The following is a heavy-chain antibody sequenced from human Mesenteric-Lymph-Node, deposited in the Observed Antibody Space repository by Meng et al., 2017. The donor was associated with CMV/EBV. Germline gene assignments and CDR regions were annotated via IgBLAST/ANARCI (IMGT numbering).Heavy chain of an antibody. CDR3: AHSSGIAAAGPFYFDY. CDR2: IYWDDDK. V-gene: IGHV2-5*02. CDR1: GFSLSTSGVG. J-gene: IGHJ4*02. D-gene: IGHD6-13*01. Sequence: QITLKESGPTLVKPTQTLTLTCTLSGFSLSTSGVGVGLIRQPPGKALEWLALIYWDDDKRYSPSLKSRLTITKDTSKNQVVLTMTNMDPVDTATYYCAHSSGIAAAGPFYFDYWGQGTLVTVSS.